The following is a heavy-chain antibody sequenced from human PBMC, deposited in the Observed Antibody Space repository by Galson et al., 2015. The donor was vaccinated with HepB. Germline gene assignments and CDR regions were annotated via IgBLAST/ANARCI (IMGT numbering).Heavy chain of an antibody. D-gene: IGHD2-15*01. V-gene: IGHV1-69*13. J-gene: IGHJ4*02. CDR3: ARGTPLLPWRFDY. Sequence: SVKVSCKASGGTFSSYAISWVRQAPGQGLEWMGGIIPIFGTANYAQKFQGRVTITADESTSTAYMELSSLRSEDTAVYYCARGTPLLPWRFDYWGQGTLVTVSS. CDR2: IIPIFGTA. CDR1: GGTFSSYA.